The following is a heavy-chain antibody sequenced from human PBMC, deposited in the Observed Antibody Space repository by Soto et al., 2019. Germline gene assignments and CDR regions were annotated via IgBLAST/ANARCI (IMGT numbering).Heavy chain of an antibody. J-gene: IGHJ6*02. CDR3: ARDPRGRSPNTPYYYYGMDV. V-gene: IGHV1-69*01. D-gene: IGHD3-16*01. CDR2: IIPMCGKA. Sequence: QVQLVQSGAEVKKPGSSVKVSCKASGGTFSSYAISWVRRAPGQGLEWMGGIIPMCGKANYAQKFQGRVTITADESTSTAYMELSSLRSEDTAVYYCARDPRGRSPNTPYYYYGMDVWGQGTTVTVSS. CDR1: GGTFSSYA.